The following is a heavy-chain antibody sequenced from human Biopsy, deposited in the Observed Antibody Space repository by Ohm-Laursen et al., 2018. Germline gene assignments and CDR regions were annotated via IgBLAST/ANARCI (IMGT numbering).Heavy chain of an antibody. CDR3: GNEVHGRDY. J-gene: IGHJ4*02. CDR1: GKTFSDYH. V-gene: IGHV4-34*08. D-gene: IGHD2-15*01. Sequence: SDTLSLTRAVFGKTFSDYHWSWIRQPPGKGLEWIGQINQAGTTNYNPSLKSRVYISADASKYEFSLRLTSVTAADTAVYLCGNEVHGRDYWGLGAQVTVSS. CDR2: INQAGTT.